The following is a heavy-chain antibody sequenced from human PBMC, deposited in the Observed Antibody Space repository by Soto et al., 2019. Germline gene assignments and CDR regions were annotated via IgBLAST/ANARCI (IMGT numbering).Heavy chain of an antibody. CDR3: SRHHYFQGSGYYFDY. CDR2: IYYSGST. D-gene: IGHD3-22*01. V-gene: IGHV4-61*01. CDR1: GGSVSSGSFF. Sequence: QVQLQESGPGLVKPSETLSLTCTVSGGSVSSGSFFWSWIRQPPGKGLEWIGYIYYSGSTNYNPSLRSRVPLLIGPAQNQFLLKLSFVTAADTAVYYCSRHHYFQGSGYYFDYWGQGTLVTVSS. J-gene: IGHJ4*02.